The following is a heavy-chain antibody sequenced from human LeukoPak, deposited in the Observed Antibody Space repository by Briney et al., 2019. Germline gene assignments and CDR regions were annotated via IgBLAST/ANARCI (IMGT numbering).Heavy chain of an antibody. J-gene: IGHJ4*02. V-gene: IGHV3-23*01. CDR2: ISGSGGST. CDR3: AKDGAQYYYDSSGYPPYFDY. Sequence: PGGSLRLSCAASGFTFSSYAMSWVRQAPGKGLEWVSAISGSGGSTYYADYVKGRFTISRDNSKNTLYLQMNSLRAEDTAVYYCAKDGAQYYYDSSGYPPYFDYWGQGTLVTVSS. D-gene: IGHD3-22*01. CDR1: GFTFSSYA.